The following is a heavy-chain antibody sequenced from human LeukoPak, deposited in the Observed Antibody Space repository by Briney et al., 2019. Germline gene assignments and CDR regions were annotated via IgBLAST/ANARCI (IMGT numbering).Heavy chain of an antibody. J-gene: IGHJ4*02. CDR1: GFSFSSYE. CDR2: ISSGGTNL. Sequence: GGSLRLSCAASGFSFSSYEMNWVRQAPGKGLEWVSYISSGGTNLYYADSVKGRFTISRDNVKNSLYLQMNSLRAEDTGVYYCARVKGSGWYEVDYWGQGTLVTVSS. V-gene: IGHV3-48*03. CDR3: ARVKGSGWYEVDY. D-gene: IGHD6-19*01.